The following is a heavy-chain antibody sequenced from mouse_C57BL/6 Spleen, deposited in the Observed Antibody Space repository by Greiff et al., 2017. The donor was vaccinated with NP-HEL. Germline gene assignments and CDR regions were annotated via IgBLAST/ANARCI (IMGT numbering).Heavy chain of an antibody. CDR3: ARAGPLRGGFAY. J-gene: IGHJ3*01. CDR2: IYPGSGST. D-gene: IGHD1-1*01. Sequence: QVQLQQPGAELVKPGASVKMSCKASGYTFTSYWITWVKQRPGQGLEWIGDIYPGSGSTNYNEKFKSKATLTVDTSSSTAYMQLSSLTSEDAAVYYCARAGPLRGGFAYWGQGTLVTVSA. V-gene: IGHV1-55*01. CDR1: GYTFTSYW.